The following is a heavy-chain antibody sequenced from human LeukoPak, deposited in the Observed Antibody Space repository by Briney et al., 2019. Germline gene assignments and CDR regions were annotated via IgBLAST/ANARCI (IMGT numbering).Heavy chain of an antibody. CDR1: GFTFSSYSM. Sequence: PGGSLRLSCAASGFTFSSYSMNWVRQTPGKGLEWIGEIYHSGSTNYNPSLKRRVTILVDKSKNQFSLKLSSVTAADTAVYYCARLSLKVLEWSPTKGKETHYFDYWGQGTLVTVSS. CDR2: IYHSGST. D-gene: IGHD3-3*01. CDR3: ARLSLKVLEWSPTKGKETHYFDY. J-gene: IGHJ4*02. V-gene: IGHV4-4*02.